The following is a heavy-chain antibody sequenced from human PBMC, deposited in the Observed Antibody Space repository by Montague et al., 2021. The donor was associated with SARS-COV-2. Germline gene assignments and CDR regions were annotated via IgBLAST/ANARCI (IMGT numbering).Heavy chain of an antibody. CDR1: GFTFSRNG. V-gene: IGHV3-21*01. Sequence: SLRLYCSTSGFTFSRNGMNWVRQALGKGLEWVSTISSDTLHTFYAESVXGRFTISRDNAKNELYLQMNSLRAEDMAVYYCARGREIDVWAPFGHWGQGTLVTVSS. D-gene: IGHD1-26*01. CDR2: ISSDTLHT. J-gene: IGHJ4*02. CDR3: ARGREIDVWAPFGH.